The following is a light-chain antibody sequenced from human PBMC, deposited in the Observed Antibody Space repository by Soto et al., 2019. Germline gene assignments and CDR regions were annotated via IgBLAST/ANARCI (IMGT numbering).Light chain of an antibody. CDR1: QSVTSS. Sequence: EIVLTQSPGTLSLSPVERVTLSCMASQSVTSSYIAWYQQKSGQAPRLLLYGASSRATGIPARFSGSGSGTEFTLTISSLQSEDFAVYYCQQYNNWPPYTFGQGTKVDIK. CDR3: QQYNNWPPYT. V-gene: IGKV3D-15*01. CDR2: GAS. J-gene: IGKJ2*01.